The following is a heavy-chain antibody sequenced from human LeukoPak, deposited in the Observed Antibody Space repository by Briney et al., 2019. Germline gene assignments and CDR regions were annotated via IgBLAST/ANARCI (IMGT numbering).Heavy chain of an antibody. CDR3: ARPDYGSGSYYFDY. Sequence: SETLSLTCTVSGDSISSSRYYWGWIRQPPGKGLEWIGEINHSGSTSYNPSLKSRVTISVDTSKNQFSLKLSSVTAADTAVYYCARPDYGSGSYYFDYWGQGILVTVSS. V-gene: IGHV4-39*07. CDR2: INHSGST. CDR1: GDSISSSRYY. D-gene: IGHD3-10*01. J-gene: IGHJ4*02.